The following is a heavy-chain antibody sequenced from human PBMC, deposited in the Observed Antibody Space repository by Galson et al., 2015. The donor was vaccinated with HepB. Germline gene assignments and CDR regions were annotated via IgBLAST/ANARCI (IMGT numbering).Heavy chain of an antibody. Sequence: SVKVSCKASGYTFTGYYMHWVRQAPGQGLEWMGWINPNSGGTNYAQKFQGWVTMTRDTSISTAYMELSRLRSDDTAVYYCARLTIFGVVSRGSDGMDVWGQGTTVTVSS. CDR1: GYTFTGYY. CDR2: INPNSGGT. J-gene: IGHJ6*02. CDR3: ARLTIFGVVSRGSDGMDV. V-gene: IGHV1-2*04. D-gene: IGHD3-3*01.